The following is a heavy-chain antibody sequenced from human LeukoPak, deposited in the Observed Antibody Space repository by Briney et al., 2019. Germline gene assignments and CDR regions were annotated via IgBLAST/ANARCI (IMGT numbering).Heavy chain of an antibody. CDR3: ASGQIAVDGTTFGEYFQH. CDR2: IIPIFGTA. J-gene: IGHJ1*01. D-gene: IGHD6-19*01. CDR1: GCTFSSYA. V-gene: IGHV1-69*05. Sequence: EASVKVSCKASGCTFSSYAISWVRQAPGQGLEWMGGIIPIFGTANYAQKFQGRVTMTTDKSTSTAYMELSSLSSEDTAVYYCASGQIAVDGTTFGEYFQHWGQGTLVTVSS.